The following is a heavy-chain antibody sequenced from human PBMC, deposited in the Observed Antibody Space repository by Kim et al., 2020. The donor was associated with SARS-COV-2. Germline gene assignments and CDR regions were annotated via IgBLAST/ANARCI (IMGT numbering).Heavy chain of an antibody. V-gene: IGHV2-5*01. J-gene: IGHJ4*02. Sequence: YSPALKRRLTITKDTSKNQVVLTMTNMDPVDTATYYCAHRGQLLPNSCDYWGQGTLVTVSS. CDR3: AHRGQLLPNSCDY. D-gene: IGHD2-15*01.